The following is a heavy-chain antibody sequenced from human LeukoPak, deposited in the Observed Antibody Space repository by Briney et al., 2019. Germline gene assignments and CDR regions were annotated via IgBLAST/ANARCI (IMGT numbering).Heavy chain of an antibody. CDR2: INPNSGGT. CDR1: GYTFTGYY. CDR3: ARDRLIAALTSNAFDI. V-gene: IGHV1-2*02. D-gene: IGHD6-13*01. J-gene: IGHJ3*02. Sequence: ASVKVSCKASGYTFTGYYIHWVRQAPGQGLEWVGWINPNSGGTNYAQKFQGRVTMTRDTSISTAYMELSGLRSDDTAVYYCARDRLIAALTSNAFDIWGQGTMVTVSS.